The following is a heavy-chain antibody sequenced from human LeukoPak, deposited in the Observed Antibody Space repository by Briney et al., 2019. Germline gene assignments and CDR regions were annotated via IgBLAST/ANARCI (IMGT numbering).Heavy chain of an antibody. CDR1: GFTFSSYS. Sequence: PGGSLRLSCAASGFTFSSYSMHWVRQAPGKGLEWVAVLSYDESSLNDADSVRGRFTISRDISNNTLYLQMNNLRGDDTAVYYCVRGAAGRLWFYALDVWGKGTTVTVSS. CDR3: VRGAAGRLWFYALDV. V-gene: IGHV3-30-3*01. CDR2: LSYDESSL. J-gene: IGHJ6*04. D-gene: IGHD6-13*01.